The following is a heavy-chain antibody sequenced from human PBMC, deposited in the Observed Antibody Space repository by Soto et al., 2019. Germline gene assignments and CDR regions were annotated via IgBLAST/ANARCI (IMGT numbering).Heavy chain of an antibody. CDR1: GGSSSGYY. V-gene: IGHV4-34*01. Sequence: SETLSLTCAVYGGSSSGYYWSWIRQPPGKGLEWIGEINHSGSTNYNPSLKSRVTISVDTSKNQFSLKLSSVTAADTAVYYCARGRGYSYGYWHYYYGMDVWGQGTTVTVSS. CDR2: INHSGST. D-gene: IGHD5-18*01. J-gene: IGHJ6*02. CDR3: ARGRGYSYGYWHYYYGMDV.